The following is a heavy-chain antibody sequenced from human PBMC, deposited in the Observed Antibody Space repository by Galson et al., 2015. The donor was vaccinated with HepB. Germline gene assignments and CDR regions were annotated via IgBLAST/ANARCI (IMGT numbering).Heavy chain of an antibody. CDR1: GFTFNFFA. Sequence: SGAEVKKPGESVRLSCAASGFTFNFFAINWVRQAPGKGLEWVAVISHDGSDTYYADSVKGRFTISRDDSKSTLYLQMNSLRVEDTAVYYCAKDPDYYGAGSYSYHGMDVWGQGTTVTVSS. CDR2: ISHDGSDT. D-gene: IGHD3-10*01. CDR3: AKDPDYYGAGSYSYHGMDV. J-gene: IGHJ6*02. V-gene: IGHV3-30*04.